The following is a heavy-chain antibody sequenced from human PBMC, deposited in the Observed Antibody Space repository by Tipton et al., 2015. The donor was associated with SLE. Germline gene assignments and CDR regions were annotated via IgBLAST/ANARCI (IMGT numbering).Heavy chain of an antibody. CDR2: IIGNGGST. CDR1: GFTFSNYG. V-gene: IGHV3-23*01. J-gene: IGHJ4*02. Sequence: SLRLSCAASGFTFSNYGMNWVRQAPGKGLEWVSGIIGNGGSTYYADSVKGRFTVSRDNSKNTLYLEMHSLRVEDTAVYYCAKEILHDFWSGYQGADYWGQGTLVTVSS. CDR3: AKEILHDFWSGYQGADY. D-gene: IGHD3-3*01.